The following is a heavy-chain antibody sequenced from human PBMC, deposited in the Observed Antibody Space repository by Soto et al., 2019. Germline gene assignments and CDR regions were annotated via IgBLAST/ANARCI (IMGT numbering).Heavy chain of an antibody. J-gene: IGHJ4*02. Sequence: PSETLSLTCTVSGVSISSSSYSWGWIRQPPGKGLEWIGSIFHSGSTYYNPSLESRVTMSVDTSKNQFSLKLNSVTAADTAVYYCSVAYCGGDCLDFWGQGTLVTVSS. CDR1: GVSISSSSYS. V-gene: IGHV4-39*01. D-gene: IGHD2-21*02. CDR3: SVAYCGGDCLDF. CDR2: IFHSGST.